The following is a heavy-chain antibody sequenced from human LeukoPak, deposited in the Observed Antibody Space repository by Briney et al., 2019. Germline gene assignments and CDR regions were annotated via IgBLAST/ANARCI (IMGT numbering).Heavy chain of an antibody. Sequence: SETLSLTCAVSGDSISHYYWSWIRQPPGKGLEWIGYIYYSGSTNYNPSLKSRVTISVDTSKNQFSLKLSSVTAADTAVYYCARERGFWSGYDYWGQGTLVTVSS. D-gene: IGHD3-3*01. CDR3: ARERGFWSGYDY. CDR1: GDSISHYY. V-gene: IGHV4-59*01. J-gene: IGHJ4*02. CDR2: IYYSGST.